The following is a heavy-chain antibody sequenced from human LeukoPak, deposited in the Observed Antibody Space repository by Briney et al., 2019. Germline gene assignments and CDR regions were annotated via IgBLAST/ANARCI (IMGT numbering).Heavy chain of an antibody. V-gene: IGHV3-9*01. J-gene: IGHJ4*02. D-gene: IGHD2-15*01. CDR2: ISWNSGSI. CDR1: GFTFDDYA. CDR3: AKDLPRYCSGGSCPFDY. Sequence: GGSLRLSCAASGFTFDDYAMHWVRQAPGKGLEWVSGISWNSGSIGYADSVKGRFTISRDNAKNSLYLQMNSLRAEGTAMYYCAKDLPRYCSGGSCPFDYWGQGTLVTVSS.